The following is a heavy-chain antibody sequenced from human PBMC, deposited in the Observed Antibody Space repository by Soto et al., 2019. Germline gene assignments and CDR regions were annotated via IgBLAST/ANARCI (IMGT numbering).Heavy chain of an antibody. CDR1: GFSFSNYG. D-gene: IGHD3-3*02. J-gene: IGHJ4*02. Sequence: QVQLVQSGGGVVQPGRSLRLSCAASGFSFSNYGMHWVRQAPGKGLEWVTGLWHDGSNAHYAESVKGRFTISRDNSRNTRYLQMNNLRAEDTAVYYCARDSWDLLAYLTYWGQGTLVTVSS. CDR3: ARDSWDLLAYLTY. V-gene: IGHV3-33*01. CDR2: LWHDGSNA.